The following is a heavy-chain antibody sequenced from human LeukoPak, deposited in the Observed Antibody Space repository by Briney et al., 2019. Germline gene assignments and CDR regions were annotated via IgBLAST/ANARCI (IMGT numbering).Heavy chain of an antibody. V-gene: IGHV3-15*01. Sequence: GGSLRLSCAASGFTFSNAWMNWVRQAPGKGLEWVGRIKTKTDGATTDYAAPVKGRFTISRDDSKNTLYLQMNSLKTEDTAFYYCVSQYFECWGQGTLVTVSS. CDR1: GFTFSNAW. CDR2: IKTKTDGATT. CDR3: VSQYFEC. D-gene: IGHD4-11*01. J-gene: IGHJ4*02.